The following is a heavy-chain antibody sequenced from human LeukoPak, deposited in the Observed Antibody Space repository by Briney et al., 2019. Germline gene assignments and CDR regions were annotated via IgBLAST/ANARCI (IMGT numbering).Heavy chain of an antibody. D-gene: IGHD3-10*01. CDR1: GYTFTHQW. Sequence: PGESLKISCKASGYTFTHQWIGWVRQKSGSGLEWMGIIYPRDSDTRYSPSFQGHVSISADTSINTAYLEWSRLEASDTATYYCARHSDVIGAIWGQGTLVTVSS. CDR2: IYPRDSDT. CDR3: ARHSDVIGAI. J-gene: IGHJ4*02. V-gene: IGHV5-51*01.